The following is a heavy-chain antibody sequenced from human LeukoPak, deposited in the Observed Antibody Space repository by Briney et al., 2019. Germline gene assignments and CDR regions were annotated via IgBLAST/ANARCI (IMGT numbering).Heavy chain of an antibody. CDR3: ARDQDSSGYYLDY. J-gene: IGHJ4*02. D-gene: IGHD3-22*01. CDR2: IYYSGST. Sequence: SETLSLTCTVSGGSISSYYWRWIPQPPGKGLERIGYIYYSGSTNYNPSLKSRVTISVDTSKNQFSLKLRSVTAADTAVYYCARDQDSSGYYLDYWGEGTLVTVSS. CDR1: GGSISSYY. V-gene: IGHV4-59*01.